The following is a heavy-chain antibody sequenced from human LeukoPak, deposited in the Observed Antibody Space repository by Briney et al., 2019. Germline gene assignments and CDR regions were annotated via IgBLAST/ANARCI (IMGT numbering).Heavy chain of an antibody. Sequence: GASVKVSCKASGYTFTGYYMHWVRQAPGQGLEWMGWINPNSGGTNYAQKFQGRVTMTRDTSISTAYMELSRLRSDDTAVYYCARDQILEPMVRGVITPRRGFDYWGQGTLVTVSS. CDR1: GYTFTGYY. V-gene: IGHV1-2*02. CDR3: ARDQILEPMVRGVITPRRGFDY. D-gene: IGHD3-10*01. CDR2: INPNSGGT. J-gene: IGHJ4*02.